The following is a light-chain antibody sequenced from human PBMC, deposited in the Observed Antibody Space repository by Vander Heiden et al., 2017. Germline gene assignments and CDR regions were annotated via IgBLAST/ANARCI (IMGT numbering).Light chain of an antibody. J-gene: IGLJ3*02. CDR3: SSYTSSSTWV. CDR1: SSDVGGYNY. V-gene: IGLV2-14*01. CDR2: DVN. Sequence: SALTQPASVSGSPGQSITISCTGTSSDVGGYNYVSWYQQHPGKPPKLMIYDVNNRPSGVSNRFSGSKSGNTASLTISGLQAEDEADYYCSSYTSSSTWVFGGGTKLTVL.